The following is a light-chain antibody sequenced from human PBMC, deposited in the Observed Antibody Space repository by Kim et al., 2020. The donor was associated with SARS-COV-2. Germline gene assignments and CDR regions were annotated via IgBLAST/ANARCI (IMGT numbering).Light chain of an antibody. CDR3: ETWDSNTRV. J-gene: IGLJ3*02. CDR1: SGHSSYI. CDR2: LEGSGSY. Sequence: SASASLGSSVKLTCTLSSGHSSYIIAWHQQQPGKAPRYLMKLEGSGSYNKGSGVPDRFSGSSSGADRYLTISNLQSEDEADYYCETWDSNTRVFGG. V-gene: IGLV4-60*03.